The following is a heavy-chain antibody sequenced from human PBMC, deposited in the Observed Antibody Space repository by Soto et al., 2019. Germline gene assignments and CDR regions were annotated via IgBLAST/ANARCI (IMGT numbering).Heavy chain of an antibody. Sequence: ASVKVSCKASGYTFTGYYMHWVRPAPGQGLEWMGWINPNIGSANYEQKFQGRVTMTTDKSMSTAYMELSSLRSEDTAVYYCARDLRVGAHTYYLDYWGQGTLVTVSS. D-gene: IGHD1-26*01. V-gene: IGHV1-2*02. CDR1: GYTFTGYY. CDR2: INPNIGSA. CDR3: ARDLRVGAHTYYLDY. J-gene: IGHJ4*02.